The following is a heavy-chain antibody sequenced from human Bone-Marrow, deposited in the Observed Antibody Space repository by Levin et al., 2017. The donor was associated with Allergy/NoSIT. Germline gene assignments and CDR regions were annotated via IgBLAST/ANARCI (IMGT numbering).Heavy chain of an antibody. Sequence: AGGSLRLSCAASRSTFDGYTMHWVRQGPGKGLEWVSLITWDGATTYYADSVKGRFTISRDNSKNSLYLQMDSLRIEDTALYYCARAYSGYDWWFDPWGQGTLVTVSS. J-gene: IGHJ5*02. CDR2: ITWDGATT. V-gene: IGHV3-43*01. CDR1: RSTFDGYT. CDR3: ARAYSGYDWWFDP. D-gene: IGHD5-12*01.